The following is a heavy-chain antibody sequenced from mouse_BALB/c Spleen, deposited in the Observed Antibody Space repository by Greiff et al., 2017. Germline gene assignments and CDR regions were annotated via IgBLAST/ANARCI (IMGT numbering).Heavy chain of an antibody. CDR3: ARVHYYGYYAMDY. Sequence: DVMLVESGGGLVQPGGSLKLSCAASGFTFSSYGMSWVRQTPDKRLELVATINSNGGSTYYPDSVKGRFTISRDNAKNTLYLQMSSLKSEDTAMYYCARVHYYGYYAMDYWGQGTSVTVSS. CDR2: INSNGGST. CDR1: GFTFSSYG. D-gene: IGHD1-2*01. J-gene: IGHJ4*01. V-gene: IGHV5-6-3*01.